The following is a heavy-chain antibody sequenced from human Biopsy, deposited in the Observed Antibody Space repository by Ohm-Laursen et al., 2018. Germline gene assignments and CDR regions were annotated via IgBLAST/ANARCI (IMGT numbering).Heavy chain of an antibody. CDR1: GGSISGSS. CDR2: ISYSGNT. V-gene: IGHV4-59*08. D-gene: IGHD1-26*01. J-gene: IGHJ2*01. Sequence: SDTLSLTCTVSGGSISGSSWSWIRQAPGKGLEWIGYISYSGNTNYNPSLKSRVTISVDTSMNPLSLRLTSVTAADTAVYYCARHAPSYSGSYWRYFDLWGRGTLVTVSS. CDR3: ARHAPSYSGSYWRYFDL.